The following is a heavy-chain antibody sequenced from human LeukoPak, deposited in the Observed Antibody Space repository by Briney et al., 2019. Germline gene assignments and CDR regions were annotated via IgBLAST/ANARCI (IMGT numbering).Heavy chain of an antibody. CDR3: AKDLAANDAFDI. CDR1: GFTFSSYA. D-gene: IGHD6-25*01. CDR2: ISGSGGST. J-gene: IGHJ3*02. Sequence: GGSLRLSCAASGFTFSSYAMSWVRQAPGKGLEWVSAISGSGGSTYYADSVKGRFTISRDNSKNTLYLQMSSLRAEDTAVYYCAKDLAANDAFDIWGQGTMVTVSS. V-gene: IGHV3-23*01.